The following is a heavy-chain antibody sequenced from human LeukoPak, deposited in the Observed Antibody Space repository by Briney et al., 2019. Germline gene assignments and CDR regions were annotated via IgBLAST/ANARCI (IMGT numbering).Heavy chain of an antibody. CDR1: GFTFSSYW. CDR3: ARARDVYNTPFAY. CDR2: IKQDGSEK. V-gene: IGHV3-7*01. J-gene: IGHJ4*02. Sequence: GGSLRLSCAASGFTFSSYWMNWVRQAPGKGLEWVANIKQDGSEKYYVDSVKGRFTMSRDNAKNSLYLQMNNLRAEDTALYYCARARDVYNTPFAYWGQGTLVTVSS. D-gene: IGHD5-24*01.